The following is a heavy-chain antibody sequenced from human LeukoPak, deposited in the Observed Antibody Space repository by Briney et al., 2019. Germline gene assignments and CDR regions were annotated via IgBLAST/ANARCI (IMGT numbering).Heavy chain of an antibody. D-gene: IGHD2-15*01. CDR3: ARAGLGGHYIDY. J-gene: IGHJ4*02. Sequence: GGSLRLSCAASGFTFSDYYMTWIRQAPGQGLEWISYVSGSDENKYYAGSVRGRFAISRDNAEKSLFLQMSNVRAEDTAVYYCARAGLGGHYIDYWGQGTPVTVSS. CDR2: VSGSDENK. CDR1: GFTFSDYY. V-gene: IGHV3-11*01.